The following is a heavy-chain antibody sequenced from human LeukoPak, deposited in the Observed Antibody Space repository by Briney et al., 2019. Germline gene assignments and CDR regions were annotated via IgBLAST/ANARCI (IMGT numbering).Heavy chain of an antibody. V-gene: IGHV3-30*02. CDR1: GFTFSSYG. CDR2: IRYDGSNK. CDR3: AKPLQNKRDGYRGFDY. D-gene: IGHD5-24*01. Sequence: PGGSLRLSCAASGFTFSSYGMHWVRQAPGKGLEWVAFIRYDGSNKYYADSVKGRFTISRDNSKNTLYLQMNSLRAEDTAVYYCAKPLQNKRDGYRGFDYWGQGTLVTVSS. J-gene: IGHJ4*02.